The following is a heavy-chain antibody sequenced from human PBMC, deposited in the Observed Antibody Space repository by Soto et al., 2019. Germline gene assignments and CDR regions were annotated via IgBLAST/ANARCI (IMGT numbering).Heavy chain of an antibody. CDR1: GDSISSSNYH. CDR3: ARSGGLQHIDY. Sequence: QLQLQESGPGLVKPSETLSLTCTVSGDSISSSNYHWGWIRQAPGKGLEWIGSIYYSGSTYYNPSLKGRAAISIDTSTNQFSQNPSSVTAADTAVHYCARSGGLQHIDYWGQGTLVTVSS. V-gene: IGHV4-39*01. D-gene: IGHD4-4*01. CDR2: IYYSGST. J-gene: IGHJ4*02.